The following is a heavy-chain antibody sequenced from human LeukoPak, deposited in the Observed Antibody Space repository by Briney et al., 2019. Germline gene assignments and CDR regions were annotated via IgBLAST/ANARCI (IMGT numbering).Heavy chain of an antibody. CDR1: GFTFSSYG. CDR2: IGSDGRNK. CDR3: ARDDILAEDNGFDI. J-gene: IGHJ3*02. D-gene: IGHD3-9*01. Sequence: PGRSLRLSCAASGFTFSSYGIHWVRQAPGKGLEWVAVIGSDGRNKFYADSVTGRFTISRDNSQNTMYLQMNSLRAEDSAVYYCARDDILAEDNGFDIWGQGTMVTVSS. V-gene: IGHV3-33*01.